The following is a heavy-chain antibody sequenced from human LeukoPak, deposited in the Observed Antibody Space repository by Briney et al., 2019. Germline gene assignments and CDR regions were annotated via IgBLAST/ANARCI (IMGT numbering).Heavy chain of an antibody. J-gene: IGHJ4*02. CDR3: ARGAIFGVVIKRMGDYFDY. CDR1: GGSIGSYY. D-gene: IGHD3-3*01. Sequence: SETLALTCTVSGGSIGSYYWSWIRQPAGQGLEWIGRIYTSGSTNYNPSLKSRVTMSVDTSKNQFSLMLSSVTAADTAVYYCARGAIFGVVIKRMGDYFDYWGQGTLVTVSS. V-gene: IGHV4-4*07. CDR2: IYTSGST.